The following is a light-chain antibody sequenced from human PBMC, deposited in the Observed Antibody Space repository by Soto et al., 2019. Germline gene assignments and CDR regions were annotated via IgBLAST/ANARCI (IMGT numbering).Light chain of an antibody. CDR2: DVS. CDR1: SSDVGAYNY. V-gene: IGLV2-14*01. Sequence: QSVLTQPASLSGSPGHSITISCTGTSSDVGAYNYVSWFQQYPGKAPKLMIYDVSNRPSGVSNRFSGSKSGNTASLTISGLQAEDEADYYCCSYTSSSTYVFGTGTKVTVL. CDR3: CSYTSSSTYV. J-gene: IGLJ1*01.